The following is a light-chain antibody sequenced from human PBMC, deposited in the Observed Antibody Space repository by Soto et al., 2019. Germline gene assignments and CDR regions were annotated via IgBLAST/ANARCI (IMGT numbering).Light chain of an antibody. CDR1: SSNIGNNY. CDR3: GTWDHSVSGYV. J-gene: IGLJ1*01. CDR2: ENN. V-gene: IGLV1-51*02. Sequence: QSVLTQPPSVSAAPGQQVTLSCSGSSSNIGNNYVSWFQHLPGATPKLLIYENNRRPTGIPDRFSGSKSATSATLGITGLQTGDEADYYCGTWDHSVSGYVFGTGTKVTVL.